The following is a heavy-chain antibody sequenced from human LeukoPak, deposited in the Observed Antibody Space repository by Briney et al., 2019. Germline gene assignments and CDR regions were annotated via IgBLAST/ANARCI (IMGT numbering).Heavy chain of an antibody. CDR3: AKALVAYPSNTGGP. D-gene: IGHD2-21*01. J-gene: IGHJ5*02. V-gene: IGHV3-11*03. CDR2: IGVSGADT. CDR1: GFTFSDGD. Sequence: PGGSLRLSCAASGFTFSDGDMSWFRQAPQKGLEWLSYIGVSGADTTYADSVKGRFTTSRDNAKSSLYLQMNSLRAEDTAVYYCAKALVAYPSNTGGPWGQGTLVTVSS.